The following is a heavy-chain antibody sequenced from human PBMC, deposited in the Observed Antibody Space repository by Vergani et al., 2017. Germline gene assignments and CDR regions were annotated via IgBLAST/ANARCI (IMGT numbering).Heavy chain of an antibody. V-gene: IGHV4-39*01. J-gene: IGHJ4*02. D-gene: IGHD2-15*01. CDR3: ASKRGACRAAYCHSYDF. Sequence: QVQLQESGPGLVKPSETLSLTCTVSGDSVISTDYHWGCIRQPPGKGLEWIGSMDDSGSTTYNPSLESRISISFETPKNQFSLRLTSVTAADTAVYYCASKRGACRAAYCHSYDFWGPGTLVGVSS. CDR1: GDSVISTDYH. CDR2: MDDSGST.